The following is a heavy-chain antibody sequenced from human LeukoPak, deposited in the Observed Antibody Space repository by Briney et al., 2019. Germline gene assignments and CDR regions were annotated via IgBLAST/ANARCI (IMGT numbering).Heavy chain of an antibody. V-gene: IGHV4-39*07. J-gene: IGHJ6*02. CDR1: GGSISSSSYY. D-gene: IGHD2-2*02. CDR3: ARGDCSSTSCYNGMDV. Sequence: SETLSLTCTVSGGSISSSSYYWGWIRQPPGKGLEWIGSIYYSGSTYYNPSLKSRVTISVDRSKNQFSLKLSSVTAADTAVYYCARGDCSSTSCYNGMDVWGQGTTVTVSS. CDR2: IYYSGST.